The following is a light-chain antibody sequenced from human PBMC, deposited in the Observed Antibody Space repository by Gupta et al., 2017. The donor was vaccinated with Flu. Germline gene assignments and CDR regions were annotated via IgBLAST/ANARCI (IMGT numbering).Light chain of an antibody. CDR2: LGS. CDR1: QSLLHSNGYNY. Sequence: VTPGEPASISCRSSQSLLHSNGYNYLDWYLQNPGQSPQLLIYLGSNRASGVPDMFSGSGSGTDFTLKISIVDAEDVGVYYCRQALQTPWTFGQGTKLEIK. V-gene: IGKV2-28*01. J-gene: IGKJ1*01. CDR3: RQALQTPWT.